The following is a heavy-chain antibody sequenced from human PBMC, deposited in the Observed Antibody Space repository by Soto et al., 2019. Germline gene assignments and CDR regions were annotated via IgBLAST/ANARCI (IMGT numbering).Heavy chain of an antibody. Sequence: SETLSLTCSVSGGSISTSDYYWGWIRQPPGKGLEWIGSIYYSGSTYYNPSLKSRVTMSEDTSKNQFSLKLSSVAATDTAVYYCARGVIHWGQGTLVTVSS. CDR1: GGSISTSDYY. CDR2: IYYSGST. D-gene: IGHD3-16*02. J-gene: IGHJ4*02. CDR3: ARGVIH. V-gene: IGHV4-39*01.